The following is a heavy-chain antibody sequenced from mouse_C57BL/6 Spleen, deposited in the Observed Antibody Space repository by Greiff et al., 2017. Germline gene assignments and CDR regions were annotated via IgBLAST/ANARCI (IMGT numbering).Heavy chain of an antibody. V-gene: IGHV1-72*01. Sequence: VQLQQPGAELVKPGASVKLSCKASGYTFTSYWMHWVKQRPGRGLEWIVRIDPNSGGTKYNEKFKSKATLTVDKPSSTAYMQLSSLTSEDSAVYYCARGDYYGSSYPDYWGQGTTLTVSS. CDR2: IDPNSGGT. CDR1: GYTFTSYW. D-gene: IGHD1-1*01. J-gene: IGHJ2*01. CDR3: ARGDYYGSSYPDY.